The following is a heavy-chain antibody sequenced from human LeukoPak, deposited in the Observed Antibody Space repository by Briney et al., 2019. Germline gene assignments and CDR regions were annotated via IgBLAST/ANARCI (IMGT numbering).Heavy chain of an antibody. V-gene: IGHV4-59*01. D-gene: IGHD1-26*01. Sequence: SETLSLTCTVSGGSISSYYWSWIRQPPGKGLEWIGYIYYSGSTNYNPSLESRVTISVDTSKNQFSLKLSSVTAADTAVYYCARDRGGSYYFKGAFDIWGQGTMVTVSS. CDR1: GGSISSYY. CDR2: IYYSGST. CDR3: ARDRGGSYYFKGAFDI. J-gene: IGHJ3*02.